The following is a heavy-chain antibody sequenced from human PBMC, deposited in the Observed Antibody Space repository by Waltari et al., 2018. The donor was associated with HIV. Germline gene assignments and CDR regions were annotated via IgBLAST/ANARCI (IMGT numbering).Heavy chain of an antibody. J-gene: IGHJ3*02. CDR3: AREDAGYSYGYSAFDI. CDR2: IHNDGSST. CDR1: GFTFGTYW. D-gene: IGHD5-18*01. Sequence: ELQLVESGGVLVQQGGSLRFSCAACGFTFGTYWLHWVRQGPGKGLVWVSGIHNDGSSTSYADSVKGRFTISRDSSTMYLEMSSLRPEDTAVYYCAREDAGYSYGYSAFDIWGQGTLVIVSS. V-gene: IGHV3-74*01.